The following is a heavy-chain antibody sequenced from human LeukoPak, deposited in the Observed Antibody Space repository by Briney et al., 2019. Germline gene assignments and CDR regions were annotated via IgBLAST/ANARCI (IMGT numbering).Heavy chain of an antibody. CDR1: EFTFSDYG. D-gene: IGHD5/OR15-5a*01. J-gene: IGHJ4*02. CDR2: ISSDGYKK. V-gene: IGHV3-30*18. CDR3: AQVFEYRGRSVGIAAL. Sequence: GRSLRLSCSASEFTFSDYGMHWVRQAPGKGLEWVAFISSDGYKKYYADSVRGLFTISRDNSKNTLYLQMNSLRTDDTAVCYCAQVFEYRGRSVGIAALWGQGTLVTVSS.